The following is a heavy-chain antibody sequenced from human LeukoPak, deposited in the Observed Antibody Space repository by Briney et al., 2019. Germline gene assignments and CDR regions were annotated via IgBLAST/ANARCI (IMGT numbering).Heavy chain of an antibody. D-gene: IGHD4-23*01. Sequence: AASVKVSCKASGGTFSSYAISWVRQAPGQGLEWMGGIIPIFGTANYAQKFQGRVTITADKSTSTAYMELSSLRSEDTAVYYCASKLHRDAFDIWGQGTMVTVSS. CDR3: ASKLHRDAFDI. V-gene: IGHV1-69*06. CDR2: IIPIFGTA. CDR1: GGTFSSYA. J-gene: IGHJ3*02.